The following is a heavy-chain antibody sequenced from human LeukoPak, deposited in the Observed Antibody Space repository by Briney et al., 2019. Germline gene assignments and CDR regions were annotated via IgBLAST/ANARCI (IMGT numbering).Heavy chain of an antibody. CDR1: GFTFSSYG. J-gene: IGHJ6*03. V-gene: IGHV3-30*02. CDR2: IRYDGSNK. CDR3: AKDAFWSGYYSSNYYYMDV. Sequence: QPGGSLRLSCAAPGFTFSSYGMHWVRQAPGKGLEWVAFIRYDGSNKYYADSVKGRFTISRDNSKNTLYLQMNSLRAEDTAVYYCAKDAFWSGYYSSNYYYMDVWGKGTTVTVSS. D-gene: IGHD3-3*01.